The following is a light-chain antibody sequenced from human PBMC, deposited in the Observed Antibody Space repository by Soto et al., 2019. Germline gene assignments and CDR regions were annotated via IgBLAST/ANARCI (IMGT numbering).Light chain of an antibody. J-gene: IGKJ1*01. Sequence: EIVMTQSPATLSVSPGERVTLSCRARQSVSSNLAWYQQKPGQAPRLLISGASTRATGIPARFSGSGSETEFTLTISSLQSEDFAVYYCQQYNNWWTFGQGTKVEIK. CDR1: QSVSSN. V-gene: IGKV3-15*01. CDR3: QQYNNWWT. CDR2: GAS.